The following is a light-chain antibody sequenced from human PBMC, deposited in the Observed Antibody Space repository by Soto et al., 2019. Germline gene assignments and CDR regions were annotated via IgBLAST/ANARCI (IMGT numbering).Light chain of an antibody. CDR2: EDS. Sequence: QSALTQPASVSGSPGQSITISCTGTSSDVGSYNLVSWYQQHPGKVPKLMIYEDSKRPSGVSDRFSGSKSGNTASLTISGLQAEDEADYYCCSYADRNWVFGGGTKLTVL. V-gene: IGLV2-23*01. CDR1: SSDVGSYNL. CDR3: CSYADRNWV. J-gene: IGLJ3*02.